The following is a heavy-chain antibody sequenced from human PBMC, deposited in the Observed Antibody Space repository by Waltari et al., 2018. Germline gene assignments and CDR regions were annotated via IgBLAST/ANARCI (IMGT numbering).Heavy chain of an antibody. J-gene: IGHJ4*02. CDR3: ATPFYNWDDPLHS. D-gene: IGHD1-20*01. Sequence: EVQLLESGGDLVQPGGSLRLSCAASGIPFPNYAINWVRLAPGTGLEWVSAITVGDDTYYTDSVKGRFTISRDTSKDTVHLQMNGLRADDTAVYYCATPFYNWDDPLHSWGQGTLVTVSS. V-gene: IGHV3-23*01. CDR2: ITVGDDT. CDR1: GIPFPNYA.